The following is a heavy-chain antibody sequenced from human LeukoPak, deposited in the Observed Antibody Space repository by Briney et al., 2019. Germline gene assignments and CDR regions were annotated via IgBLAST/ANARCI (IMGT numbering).Heavy chain of an antibody. Sequence: SETLSLTCAVSGDSISYESYYWNWMRQAPGKGPEWIWNIYRGRTRLNPSLTSRVAISVDMSKSQVSLSLTSVTAADTAIYYCAGEGEYGDSYSWGQGALVIVSA. J-gene: IGHJ5*02. CDR1: GDSISYESYY. D-gene: IGHD2-21*01. CDR2: IYRGRT. V-gene: IGHV4-30-2*01. CDR3: AGEGEYGDSYS.